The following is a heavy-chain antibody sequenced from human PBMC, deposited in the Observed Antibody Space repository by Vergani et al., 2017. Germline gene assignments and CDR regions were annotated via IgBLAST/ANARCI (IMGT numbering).Heavy chain of an antibody. CDR1: GGTFSSYT. V-gene: IGHV1-69*02. CDR2: IIPILGIA. Sequence: QVQLVQSGAEVKKPGSSVKVSCKASGGTFSSYTISWVRQAPGQGLEWMGRIIPILGIANYAQKFQGRVTITADKSTSTAYMELSSLRSEDTAVYYCARVDYGDLFGFDYWGQGTLVTVSS. CDR3: ARVDYGDLFGFDY. J-gene: IGHJ4*02. D-gene: IGHD4-17*01.